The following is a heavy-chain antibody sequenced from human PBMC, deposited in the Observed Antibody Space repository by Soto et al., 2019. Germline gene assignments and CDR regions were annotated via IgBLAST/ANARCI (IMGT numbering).Heavy chain of an antibody. CDR3: ATLWFGEGNY. CDR1: GGSISSSSYY. V-gene: IGHV4-39*01. D-gene: IGHD3-10*01. Sequence: QLQLQESGPGLVKPSETLSLTCTVSGGSISSSSYYWGWIRQPPGKGLEWIGSIYYSGSTYYNPSLKSRVPMPVDTSKNRFSLELSSVTAADTAVHCCATLWFGEGNYWGQGTLVSVSS. CDR2: IYYSGST. J-gene: IGHJ4*02.